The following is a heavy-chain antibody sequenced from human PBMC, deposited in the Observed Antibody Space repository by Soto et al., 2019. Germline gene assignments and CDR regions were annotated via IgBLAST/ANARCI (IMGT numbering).Heavy chain of an antibody. CDR2: IYYSGST. Sequence: SETLSRTCIPSGSTISSSSYYRSWIRQPPGKGLEWIGSIYYSGSTYYNPSLKSRVTISVDTSKNQFSLKLSSVTAADTAVYYCARLKYDSSGYYSRPYGMDVWGQGTTVT. D-gene: IGHD3-22*01. J-gene: IGHJ6*02. V-gene: IGHV4-39*01. CDR3: ARLKYDSSGYYSRPYGMDV. CDR1: GSTISSSSYY.